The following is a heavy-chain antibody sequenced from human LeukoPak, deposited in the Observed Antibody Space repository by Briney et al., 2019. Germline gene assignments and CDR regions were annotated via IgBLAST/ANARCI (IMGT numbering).Heavy chain of an antibody. J-gene: IGHJ4*02. CDR3: ARGRGITGGYFDY. V-gene: IGHV4-34*01. Sequence: SETLSLTCAVSGGSFSGYYWSWIRQPPGKGLEWIGEINHSGSTNYNPSLKSRVTISVDTSKNQFSLKLSSVTAADTAVYYCARGRGITGGYFDYWGQGTVVTVSS. CDR2: INHSGST. CDR1: GGSFSGYY. D-gene: IGHD1-20*01.